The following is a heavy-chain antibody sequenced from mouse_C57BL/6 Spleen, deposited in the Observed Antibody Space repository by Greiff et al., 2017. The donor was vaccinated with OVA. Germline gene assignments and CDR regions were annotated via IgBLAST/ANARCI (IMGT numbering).Heavy chain of an antibody. V-gene: IGHV1-76*01. J-gene: IGHJ3*01. CDR2: IYPGSGNT. Sequence: VKLQESGAELVRPGASVKLSCKASGYTFTDYYINWVKQRPGQGLEWIARIYPGSGNTYYNEKFKGKATLTAEKSSSTAYMQLSSLTSEDSAVYFCEGGDYGSSPSWFAYWGQGTLVTVSA. CDR3: EGGDYGSSPSWFAY. D-gene: IGHD1-1*01. CDR1: GYTFTDYY.